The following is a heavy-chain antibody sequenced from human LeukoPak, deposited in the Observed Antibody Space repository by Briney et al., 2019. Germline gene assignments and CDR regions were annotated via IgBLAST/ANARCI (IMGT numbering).Heavy chain of an antibody. Sequence: KSSETLSLTCTVSGGSISSNYWSWIRQPPGKGLERIGYIYYTGSTNYNPSLESRVTISVDTSNNQFSLKLSSVTAADTAVYYCARQSYSSSWGSYYFDYWGQGTLVTVSS. V-gene: IGHV4-59*08. CDR3: ARQSYSSSWGSYYFDY. J-gene: IGHJ4*02. D-gene: IGHD6-13*01. CDR1: GGSISSNY. CDR2: IYYTGST.